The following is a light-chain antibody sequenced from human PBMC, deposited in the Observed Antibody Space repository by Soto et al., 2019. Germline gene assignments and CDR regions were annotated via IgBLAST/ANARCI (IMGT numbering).Light chain of an antibody. CDR2: GIS. CDR1: HTISSSY. CDR3: QQYVNSSPRT. V-gene: IGKV3-20*01. J-gene: IGKJ5*01. Sequence: EIVLTQSPGTLSLSPGERATLSCRASHTISSSYLAWYQHKPGQAPRLLMYGISRRATGIPDRFSVSGSGTDFTPTITRLEHEDFAVYYCQQYVNSSPRTFGQGTRLEI.